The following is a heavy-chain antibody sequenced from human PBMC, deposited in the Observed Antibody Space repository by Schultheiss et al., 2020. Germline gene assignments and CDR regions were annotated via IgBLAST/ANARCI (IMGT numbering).Heavy chain of an antibody. V-gene: IGHV3-48*01. J-gene: IGHJ4*02. CDR2: ISSSGSTI. CDR3: SRLLKDY. D-gene: IGHD3-16*01. CDR1: GFTFSSYA. Sequence: GASLKISCAASGFTFSSYAMHWVRQAPGKGLEWVSYISSSGSTIYYADSVKGRFTIFRDNSKNTLYLQMSSLRAEDTAVLLLSRLLKDYWGQGTLVTVSS.